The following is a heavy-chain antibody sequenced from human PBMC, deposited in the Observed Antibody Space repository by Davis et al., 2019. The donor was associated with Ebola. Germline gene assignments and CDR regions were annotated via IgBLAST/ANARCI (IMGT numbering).Heavy chain of an antibody. Sequence: GESLKLSCAASGFTFNNYNMNWVRQAPGKGLEWVSYISSSSSTIYYADSVKGRFTISRDNAKNSLYLQMNSLRDEDTAVYYCARPGRGYSGYDGMDVWGQGTTVTVSS. CDR3: ARPGRGYSGYDGMDV. D-gene: IGHD5-12*01. J-gene: IGHJ6*02. CDR1: GFTFNNYN. V-gene: IGHV3-48*02. CDR2: ISSSSSTI.